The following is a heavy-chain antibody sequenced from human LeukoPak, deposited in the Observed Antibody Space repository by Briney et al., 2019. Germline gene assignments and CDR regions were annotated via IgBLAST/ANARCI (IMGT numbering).Heavy chain of an antibody. D-gene: IGHD3-10*01. J-gene: IGHJ3*02. CDR1: GYTFTSYG. Sequence: ASVKVSCKASGYTFTSYGISWVRQAPGQGLEWMGWISAYNGNTNYAQKLQGRVTMTTDTSTSTAYMELRSLRPDDTAVYYCASHYGSGSYYTNDAFDIWGQGTMVTVSS. V-gene: IGHV1-18*01. CDR2: ISAYNGNT. CDR3: ASHYGSGSYYTNDAFDI.